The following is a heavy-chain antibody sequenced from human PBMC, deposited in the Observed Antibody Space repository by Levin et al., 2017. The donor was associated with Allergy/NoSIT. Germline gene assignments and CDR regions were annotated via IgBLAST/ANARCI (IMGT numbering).Heavy chain of an antibody. V-gene: IGHV3-30*18. CDR1: GFTFSSYG. CDR3: AKDLGYCSGGSCPLGYYFDY. CDR2: ISYDGSNK. Sequence: PGGSLRLSCAASGFTFSSYGMHWVRQAPGKGLEWVAVISYDGSNKYYADSVKGRFTISRDNSKNTLYLQMNSLRAEDTAVYYCAKDLGYCSGGSCPLGYYFDYWGQGTLVTVSS. J-gene: IGHJ4*02. D-gene: IGHD2-15*01.